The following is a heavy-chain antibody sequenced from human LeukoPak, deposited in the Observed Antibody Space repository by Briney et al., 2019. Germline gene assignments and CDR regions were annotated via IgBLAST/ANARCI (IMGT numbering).Heavy chain of an antibody. Sequence: GGSLRLSCAASGFTFSSYAMSWVRQAPGKGLEWVSAISGSGGSTYYADSVKGRFTISRDDSKNTAYLQMNSLKTEDTAVYYCTRSPFGGSGGSWDSWFDPWGQGTLVTVSS. CDR2: ISGSGGST. CDR3: TRSPFGGSGGSWDSWFDP. V-gene: IGHV3-23*01. D-gene: IGHD2-15*01. CDR1: GFTFSSYA. J-gene: IGHJ5*02.